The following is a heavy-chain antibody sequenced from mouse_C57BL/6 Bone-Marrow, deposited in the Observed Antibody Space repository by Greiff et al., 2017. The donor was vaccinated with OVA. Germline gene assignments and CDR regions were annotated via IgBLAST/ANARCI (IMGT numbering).Heavy chain of an antibody. D-gene: IGHD4-1*02. CDR1: GYTFTSYW. CDR2: IYPGSGST. J-gene: IGHJ2*01. Sequence: QVQLKQSGAELVQPGASVKMSCKASGYTFTSYWITWVKQRPGQGLEWIGDIYPGSGSTNYNEKLKSKATLTVDTSSSTAYMQLSSLTSEDSAVYYCAATYYFDYWGQGTTLTVSS. CDR3: AATYYFDY. V-gene: IGHV1-55*01.